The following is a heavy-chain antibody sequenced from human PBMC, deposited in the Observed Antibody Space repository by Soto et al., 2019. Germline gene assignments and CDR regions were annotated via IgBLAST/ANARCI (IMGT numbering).Heavy chain of an antibody. Sequence: LRLSCAASGFTVSSNYMGWVRQAPGKGLEWVSVIYSGGSTYYADSVKGRFTISRDNSKNTLYLQMNSLRAEDTAVYYCARGYYYDSSGYSFDYWGQGTLVTVSS. CDR1: GFTVSSNY. CDR2: IYSGGST. J-gene: IGHJ4*02. CDR3: ARGYYYDSSGYSFDY. D-gene: IGHD3-22*01. V-gene: IGHV3-53*01.